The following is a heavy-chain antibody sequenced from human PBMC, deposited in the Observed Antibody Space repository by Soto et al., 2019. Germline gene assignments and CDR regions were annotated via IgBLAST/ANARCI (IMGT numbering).Heavy chain of an antibody. CDR3: ANIVLVPASFVAATSHGMDV. J-gene: IGHJ6*02. CDR2: ISSSSSYI. CDR1: GFTFSSYS. D-gene: IGHD2-2*01. V-gene: IGHV3-21*01. Sequence: EVQLVESGGGLVKPGGSLRLSCAASGFTFSSYSMNWVRQAPGKGLEWVSSISSSSSYIYYADSVKGRFTISRDNAKNSLYLQMNSLRAEDTAVHYCANIVLVPASFVAATSHGMDVWGQGTTVTVSS.